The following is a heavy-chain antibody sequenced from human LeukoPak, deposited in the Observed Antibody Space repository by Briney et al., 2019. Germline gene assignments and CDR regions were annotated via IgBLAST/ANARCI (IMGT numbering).Heavy chain of an antibody. CDR3: AKGLRGYSYGDYFDY. Sequence: PGGSLRLSCAASGFTFSSYAMSWVRQAPGKGLEWVSAISGSGGSTYYADSVKGRFTISRDNSKNTLYLQMNSLRAEDTAVYYSAKGLRGYSYGDYFDYWGQGTLVTVSS. D-gene: IGHD5-18*01. CDR2: ISGSGGST. V-gene: IGHV3-23*01. CDR1: GFTFSSYA. J-gene: IGHJ4*02.